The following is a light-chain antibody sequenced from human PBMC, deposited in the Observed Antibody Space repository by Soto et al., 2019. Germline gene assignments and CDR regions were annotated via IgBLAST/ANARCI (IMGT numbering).Light chain of an antibody. CDR3: QQYGSSPTWT. Sequence: EIVFTQSPGTLSFSPGERATLSCRASQSVSNNYLAWYQQKPGQAPRLLIYGASSRATGIPDRFTGSGSGTDFTLTISRLEPEDFAVFYCQQYGSSPTWTFGQGTKVDIK. CDR2: GAS. J-gene: IGKJ1*01. CDR1: QSVSNNY. V-gene: IGKV3-20*01.